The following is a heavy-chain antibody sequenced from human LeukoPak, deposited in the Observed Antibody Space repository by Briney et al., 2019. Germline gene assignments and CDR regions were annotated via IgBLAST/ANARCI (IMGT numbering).Heavy chain of an antibody. CDR2: VDHTGST. J-gene: IGHJ6*03. V-gene: IGHV4-59*01. D-gene: IGHD4-11*01. CDR3: ARGRVSSSTWYSTYYYYFYMDV. CDR1: GGSLSGYY. Sequence: PSETLSLTCAVYGGSLSGYYWTWIRQPPGKGLEWIGYVDHTGSTNFNPSLNGRVSISRDTSKNLFSLRLRSVTAADTAVYFCARGRVSSSTWYSTYYYYFYMDVWGKGTTVTVSS.